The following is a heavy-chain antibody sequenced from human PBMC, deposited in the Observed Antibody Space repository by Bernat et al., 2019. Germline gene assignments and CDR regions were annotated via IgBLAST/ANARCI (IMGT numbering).Heavy chain of an antibody. CDR3: ASITMVQGATTPWFDP. V-gene: IGHV4-34*01. CDR1: GGSFSGYY. CDR2: INHSGST. D-gene: IGHD3-10*01. Sequence: QVQLQQWGAGLLKPSETLSLTCAVYGGSFSGYYWSWIRQPPGKGLEWIGEINHSGSTNYNPSLKSRVTISVDPSKNQFSLKLSSVTAADTAVYYCASITMVQGATTPWFDPWGQGTLVTVSS. J-gene: IGHJ5*02.